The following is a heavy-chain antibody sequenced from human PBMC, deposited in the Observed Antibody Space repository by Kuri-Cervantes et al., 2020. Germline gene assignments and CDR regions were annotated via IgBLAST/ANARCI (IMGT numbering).Heavy chain of an antibody. Sequence: GESLKISCAASGFTVSSNYMSWVRQAPGKGLEWVSYISSSGSTIYYADSVKGRFTISRDNAKNSLYLQINSLRAEDAAVYHCVKESPGTGFGDSWGQGTLVTVSS. D-gene: IGHD2-21*01. CDR1: GFTVSSNY. J-gene: IGHJ5*02. CDR3: VKESPGTGFGDS. V-gene: IGHV3-11*01. CDR2: ISSSGSTI.